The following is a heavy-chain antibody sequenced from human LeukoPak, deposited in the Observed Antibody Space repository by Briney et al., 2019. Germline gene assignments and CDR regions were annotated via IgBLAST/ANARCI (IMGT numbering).Heavy chain of an antibody. Sequence: GGSLKLSCAASGFTFSSYSMNWVRQAPGRGLEWVSAISGSGGSTYYADSVKGRFTISRDNSKNTLYLQMNSLRAEDTAVYYCAKSRPDYDYVWGSYRYGYFDYWGQGTLVTVPS. V-gene: IGHV3-23*01. CDR3: AKSRPDYDYVWGSYRYGYFDY. J-gene: IGHJ4*02. D-gene: IGHD3-16*02. CDR1: GFTFSSYS. CDR2: ISGSGGST.